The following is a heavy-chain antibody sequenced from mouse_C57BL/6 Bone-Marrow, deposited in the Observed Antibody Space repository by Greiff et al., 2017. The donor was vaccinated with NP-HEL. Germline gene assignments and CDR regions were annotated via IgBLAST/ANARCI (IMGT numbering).Heavy chain of an antibody. V-gene: IGHV5-9*01. J-gene: IGHJ1*03. CDR2: LSGGGGNT. Sequence: EVKLMESGGGLVKPGGSLKLSCAASGFTFSSYTMSWVRPTPEKRLAWVATLSGGGGNTYYPDSVKGRFPISRDNAKNTLYLQMSSLRSEDTALYYCARRDYYGSIYWYFDVWGTGTTVTVSS. CDR1: GFTFSSYT. D-gene: IGHD1-1*01. CDR3: ARRDYYGSIYWYFDV.